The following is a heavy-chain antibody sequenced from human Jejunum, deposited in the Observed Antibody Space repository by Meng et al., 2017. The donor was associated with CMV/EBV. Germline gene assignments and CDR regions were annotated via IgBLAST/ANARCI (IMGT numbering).Heavy chain of an antibody. CDR3: ARVLDIVVVPAAKWYYFDY. V-gene: IGHV1-8*01. CDR1: RYD. J-gene: IGHJ4*02. CDR2: MNPNNGET. Sequence: RYDIHWVRQAPGQGLEWMGWMNPNNGETGYAQKFQGRVTMTRDRSTSPAYMELSSLRSDDTAVYYCARVLDIVVVPAAKWYYFDYWGQGTLITVSS. D-gene: IGHD2-2*01.